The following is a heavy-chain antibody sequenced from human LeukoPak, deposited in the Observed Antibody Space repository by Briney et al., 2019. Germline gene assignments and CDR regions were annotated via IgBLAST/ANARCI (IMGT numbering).Heavy chain of an antibody. Sequence: SETLSLTCTVSGGSISSGSYYWSWIRQPAGKGLEWIGRIYTSGSTNYNPSLKSRVTISVDTSKNQFSLKLSSVTTADTAVYYCARDRIYYYYMDVWGKGTTVTVSS. V-gene: IGHV4-61*02. CDR1: GGSISSGSYY. J-gene: IGHJ6*03. CDR2: IYTSGST. CDR3: ARDRIYYYYMDV.